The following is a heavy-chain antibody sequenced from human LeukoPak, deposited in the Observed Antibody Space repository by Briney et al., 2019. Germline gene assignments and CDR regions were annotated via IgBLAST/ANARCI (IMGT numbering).Heavy chain of an antibody. CDR1: GFTVSSKY. J-gene: IGHJ4*02. CDR3: AKGGAGYCSSTSCLYYFDY. CDR2: INSGGTT. D-gene: IGHD2-2*01. Sequence: GGSLRLSCAASGFTVSSKYMAWVRQAPGKGLEWVSFINSGGTTYYADSVKGRFTISRDNSKNTLLLQMNSLRAEDTAVYYCAKGGAGYCSSTSCLYYFDYWGQGTLVTVST. V-gene: IGHV3-53*01.